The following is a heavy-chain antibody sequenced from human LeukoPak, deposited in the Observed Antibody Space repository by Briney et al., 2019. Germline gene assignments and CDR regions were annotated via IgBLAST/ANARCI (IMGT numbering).Heavy chain of an antibody. J-gene: IGHJ6*02. Sequence: GGSLRLSCAASGFTFSSYDVHWVRQATGKGLEWVSAIGTAGDTYYPGSVKSRFTISRENAKNSLYLQMNSLRAGDTAVYYCARGPGVLEWLYRGGNYYYGMDVWGQGTTVTVSS. V-gene: IGHV3-13*01. CDR3: ARGPGVLEWLYRGGNYYYGMDV. CDR1: GFTFSSYD. D-gene: IGHD3-3*01. CDR2: IGTAGDT.